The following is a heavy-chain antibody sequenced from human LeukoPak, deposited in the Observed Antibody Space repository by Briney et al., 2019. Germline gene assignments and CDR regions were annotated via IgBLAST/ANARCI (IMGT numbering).Heavy chain of an antibody. Sequence: SETLSLTCAVYGGSFSGYYWSWVRQPPGKGLEWIGEINQSGSTNYKPSLKSRGTISVDTCKNQCSLRLSSVTAADTAVYYCAREGGLRYFDVLFHYFDYWGQGTLVTVSS. D-gene: IGHD3-9*01. CDR3: AREGGLRYFDVLFHYFDY. CDR2: INQSGST. J-gene: IGHJ4*02. CDR1: GGSFSGYY. V-gene: IGHV4-34*01.